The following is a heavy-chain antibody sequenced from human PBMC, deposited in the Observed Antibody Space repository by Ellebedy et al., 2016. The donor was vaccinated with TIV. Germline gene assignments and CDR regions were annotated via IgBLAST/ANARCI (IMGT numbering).Heavy chain of an antibody. V-gene: IGHV3-21*01. CDR1: GFTFTSYA. J-gene: IGHJ4*02. CDR2: ISSTGYYI. CDR3: ARSAELDS. D-gene: IGHD1-26*01. Sequence: PGGSLRLSCATSGFTFTSYAMNRVRQAPGKGLEWVSSISSTGYYIYYADSVKGRFTISRDDARNSLFLQMDSLRAEDTAVYYCARSAELDSWGQGALVTVSS.